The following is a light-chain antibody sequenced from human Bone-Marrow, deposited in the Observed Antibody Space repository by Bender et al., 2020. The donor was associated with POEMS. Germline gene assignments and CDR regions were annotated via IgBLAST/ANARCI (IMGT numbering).Light chain of an antibody. V-gene: IGLV1-47*01. CDR2: RNN. CDR3: AAWYDSLNGWV. Sequence: HSVLTQPPSASGTPGQRVTISCSGTSSSIGSNYVYWYQQLPGTAPKLLIYRNNQRPSGVPDRFSGSKSGTSASLAISGLRSEDEADYFCAAWYDSLNGWVFGGGTKLTVL. CDR1: SSSIGSNY. J-gene: IGLJ3*02.